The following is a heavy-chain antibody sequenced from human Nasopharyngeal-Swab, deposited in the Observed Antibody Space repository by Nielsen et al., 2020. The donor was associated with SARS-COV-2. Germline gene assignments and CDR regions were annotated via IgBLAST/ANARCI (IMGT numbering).Heavy chain of an antibody. CDR1: GFTFSSYG. J-gene: IGHJ6*02. CDR3: AKDWGPVVVVAAGGYYYGMDV. Sequence: GGSLRLSCAASGFTFSSYGIHWVRQAPGKGLEWVAVISYDGSNKYYADSVKGRFTISRDNSKNTLYLQINSLRAEDTAVYYCAKDWGPVVVVAAGGYYYGMDVWGQGTTVTVSS. V-gene: IGHV3-30*18. CDR2: ISYDGSNK. D-gene: IGHD2-15*01.